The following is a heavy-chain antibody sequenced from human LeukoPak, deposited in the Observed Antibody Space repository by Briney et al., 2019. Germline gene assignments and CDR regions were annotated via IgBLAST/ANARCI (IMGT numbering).Heavy chain of an antibody. D-gene: IGHD6-13*01. V-gene: IGHV3-23*01. J-gene: IGHJ3*01. Sequence: GGSLRLSCSVSGFTVSSYGMTWVRQAPGKGLEWVSAFSATDGSAQYAESVKGRFTISRDNSKNSLYLQMNSLRDEDTAVYYCAKARIAAAGTGAFDVWGQGTMVTVSS. CDR2: FSATDGSA. CDR1: GFTVSSYG. CDR3: AKARIAAAGTGAFDV.